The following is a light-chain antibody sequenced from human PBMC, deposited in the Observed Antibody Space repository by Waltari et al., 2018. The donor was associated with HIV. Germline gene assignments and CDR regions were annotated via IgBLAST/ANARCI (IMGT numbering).Light chain of an antibody. CDR2: GAS. CDR3: HQYDSSPQP. J-gene: IGKJ2*01. Sequence: EIVLTQSPGTLSLSPGGRASRPRRASQRIRATYFAWYQQKPGQAPWLLIYGASNRASGTPDRFSCSGSETDCTRTISRLVPEDFAVYFCHQYDSSPQPFGQGTKLEIK. V-gene: IGKV3-20*01. CDR1: QRIRATY.